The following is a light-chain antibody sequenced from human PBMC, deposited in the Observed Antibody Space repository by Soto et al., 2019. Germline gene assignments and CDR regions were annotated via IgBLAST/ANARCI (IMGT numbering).Light chain of an antibody. CDR3: QLHCGRAQV. CDR2: STS. J-gene: IGLJ3*02. V-gene: IGLV7-43*01. Sequence: QAVVTQEPSLTVSPGGTVTLTCASSTGVVTSNYYPNWVQQQPGQAPRALIYSTSAKHSWTPARFSGSLLGGKPALTVSGAQAEDEAYYYSQLHCGRAQVFGGGTKLTVL. CDR1: TGVVTSNYY.